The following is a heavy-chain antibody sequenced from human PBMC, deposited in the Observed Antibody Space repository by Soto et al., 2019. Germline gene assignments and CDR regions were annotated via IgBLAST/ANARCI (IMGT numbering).Heavy chain of an antibody. V-gene: IGHV3-11*01. CDR1: GFTFSDYY. CDR2: ISSSGSTI. CDR3: ARDAHVYCGGDCYPGGRDY. J-gene: IGHJ4*02. Sequence: PGGSLRLSCAASGFTFSDYYMSWIRQAPGKGLEWVSYISSSGSTIYYADSVKGRFTISRDNAKNSLYLQMNSLRAEDTAVYYCARDAHVYCGGDCYPGGRDYWGQGTLVTVSS. D-gene: IGHD2-21*01.